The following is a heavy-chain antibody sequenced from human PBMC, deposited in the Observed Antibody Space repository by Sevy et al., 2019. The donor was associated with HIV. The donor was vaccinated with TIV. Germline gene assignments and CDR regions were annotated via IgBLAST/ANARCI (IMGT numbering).Heavy chain of an antibody. CDR3: AKGYSSGSSYYYYYMDV. Sequence: GGSLRLSCAASGFTFSSYAMSWVRQAPGKGLEWVSAISGSGGSTYYADSVKGRFTISRDNSKNTLYLQMNSLRAEDTAVYYCAKGYSSGSSYYYYYMDVWGKRTTVTVSS. V-gene: IGHV3-23*01. D-gene: IGHD6-19*01. CDR1: GFTFSSYA. CDR2: ISGSGGST. J-gene: IGHJ6*03.